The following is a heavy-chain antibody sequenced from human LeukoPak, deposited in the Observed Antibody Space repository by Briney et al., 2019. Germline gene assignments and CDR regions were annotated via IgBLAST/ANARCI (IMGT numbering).Heavy chain of an antibody. Sequence: SQTLSLTCTVSGGSISSGSYYWSWLRQPAGKGLEWIGRIYTSGSTNYNPSLKSRVTISVDTSKNQFSLKLSSVTAADTAVYYCARVPYCGGDCYSGAFDIWGQGTMVTVSS. CDR2: IYTSGST. CDR3: ARVPYCGGDCYSGAFDI. CDR1: GGSISSGSYY. D-gene: IGHD2-21*01. V-gene: IGHV4-61*02. J-gene: IGHJ3*02.